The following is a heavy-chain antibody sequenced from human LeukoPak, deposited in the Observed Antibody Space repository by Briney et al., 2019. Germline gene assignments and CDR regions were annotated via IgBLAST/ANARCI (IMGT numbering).Heavy chain of an antibody. Sequence: PGGSLRLCCAASGFTFSSYWMSWVRQAPGKGLEWVANIEHDGSEKYYVDSVKGRFTISRDNAKNSLYLQMNSLRAEDTAVYYCAREKFNGLRLGDLSIPPVAPDVFDIWGQGTMVTISS. D-gene: IGHD3-16*02. CDR3: AREKFNGLRLGDLSIPPVAPDVFDI. CDR2: IEHDGSEK. J-gene: IGHJ3*02. V-gene: IGHV3-7*01. CDR1: GFTFSSYW.